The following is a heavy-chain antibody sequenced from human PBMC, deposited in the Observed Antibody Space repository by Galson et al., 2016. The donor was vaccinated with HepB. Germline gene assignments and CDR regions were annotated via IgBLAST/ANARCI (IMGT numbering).Heavy chain of an antibody. CDR2: ISLDGGEE. CDR3: AKDYDHGDPRAFDT. J-gene: IGHJ3*02. D-gene: IGHD3-16*01. V-gene: IGHV3-30*18. CDR1: GFSLSNYH. Sequence: SLRLSCAASGFSLSNYHMHWVRQAPGKGLEWVAAISLDGGEEYYIDSVKGRFVISRDSSKNTLYLQMNSLRAEDTAVYYCAKDYDHGDPRAFDTWGQGTMVTVSS.